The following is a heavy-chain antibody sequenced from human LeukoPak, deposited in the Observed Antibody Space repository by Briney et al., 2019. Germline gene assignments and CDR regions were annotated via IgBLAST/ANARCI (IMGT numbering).Heavy chain of an antibody. Sequence: GRSLRLSCAVSGFTFSSYGLHWVRQAPGKGLEWVAVIWYDGSNKYYADSVKGRFTISRDNSKNTQYLQMNSLRAEDTAVYYCARGSGYYYFDYWGQGTLVTVSS. V-gene: IGHV3-33*01. CDR3: ARGSGYYYFDY. CDR1: GFTFSSYG. D-gene: IGHD3-22*01. J-gene: IGHJ4*02. CDR2: IWYDGSNK.